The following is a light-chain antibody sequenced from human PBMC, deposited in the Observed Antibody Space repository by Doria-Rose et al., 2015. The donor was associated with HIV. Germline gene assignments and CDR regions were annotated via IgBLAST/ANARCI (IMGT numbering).Light chain of an antibody. CDR3: QQYYDAPS. V-gene: IGKV4-1*01. J-gene: IGKJ3*01. CDR1: QSLLYTSTNY. Sequence: DIRMAQSPESLGMSLGERATLNCKSNQSLLYTSTNYLAWYQQKPVQPPKLLIYWASTRQSGVPARFSGSGSGTDFTLTISSLEAEDVAVYYCQQYYDAPSFGPGTTVDIK. CDR2: WAS.